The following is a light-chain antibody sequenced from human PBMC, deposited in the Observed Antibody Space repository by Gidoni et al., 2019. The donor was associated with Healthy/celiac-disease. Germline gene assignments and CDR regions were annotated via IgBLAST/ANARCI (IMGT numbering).Light chain of an antibody. CDR2: AAS. Sequence: AIQMTQSPSTLPASVGDRVTITCRASQGIRNDLGWYQQKPGKVPKLLIYAASSLQSGVPSRFSGSGSGTDFTLTISSLQPEDFATYYCLQDYNYPRTFGQGTKLEIK. V-gene: IGKV1-6*01. CDR1: QGIRND. J-gene: IGKJ2*02. CDR3: LQDYNYPRT.